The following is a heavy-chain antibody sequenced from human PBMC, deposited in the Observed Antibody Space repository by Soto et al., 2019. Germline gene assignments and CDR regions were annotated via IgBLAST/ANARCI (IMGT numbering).Heavy chain of an antibody. CDR2: INHSGST. V-gene: IGHV4-34*01. Sequence: SETLSLTCAVYGGSFSDYYWSWIRQPPGKGLEWIGEINHSGSTNYNPSLKSRVTISLDTSKNQFSLKLSSVTAADTAVYYCAREKTVTTGIDYWGREPWSPSPQ. CDR1: GGSFSDYY. CDR3: AREKTVTTGIDY. J-gene: IGHJ4*02. D-gene: IGHD4-4*01.